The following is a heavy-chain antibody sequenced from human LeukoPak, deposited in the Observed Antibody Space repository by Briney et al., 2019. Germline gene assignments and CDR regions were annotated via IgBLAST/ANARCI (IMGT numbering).Heavy chain of an antibody. CDR1: GFTFSSYA. D-gene: IGHD6-19*01. J-gene: IGHJ4*02. Sequence: GGSLRLSCAASGFTFSSYAMNWARQAPGKGLEWVSGISGSGATTYYADSVKGRFTISRDNSKNTLYLQMNSLRVEDTAVYYCATRGSGWYFDYWGQGTLVTVSS. CDR3: ATRGSGWYFDY. CDR2: ISGSGATT. V-gene: IGHV3-23*01.